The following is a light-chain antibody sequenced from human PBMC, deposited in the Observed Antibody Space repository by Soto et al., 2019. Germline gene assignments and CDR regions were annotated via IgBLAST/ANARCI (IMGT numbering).Light chain of an antibody. J-gene: IGLJ2*01. CDR1: KLGDKY. CDR2: QDN. CDR3: QAWDTSTAV. Sequence: SYELTQPPSVSVSPGQTASITCSGDKLGDKYACWYQQKPGQSPVLVIYQDNRPPSGIPERFSGSNSGNTATLTIGGTQAMDEADYYCQAWDTSTAVFGGGTKLTVL. V-gene: IGLV3-1*01.